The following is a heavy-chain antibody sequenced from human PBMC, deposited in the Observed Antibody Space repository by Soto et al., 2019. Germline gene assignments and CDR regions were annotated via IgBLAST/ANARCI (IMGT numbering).Heavy chain of an antibody. CDR3: ARDLGGGYVGGMDV. Sequence: GGSLRLSCAASGFTFSSYSMNWVRQAPGKGLEWVSSISSSSSYIYYADSVKGRFTISRDNAKNSLYLQMNSLRAEDTAVYYCARDLGGGYVGGMDVWGQGTTVTVSS. CDR2: ISSSSSYI. D-gene: IGHD5-12*01. J-gene: IGHJ6*02. V-gene: IGHV3-21*01. CDR1: GFTFSSYS.